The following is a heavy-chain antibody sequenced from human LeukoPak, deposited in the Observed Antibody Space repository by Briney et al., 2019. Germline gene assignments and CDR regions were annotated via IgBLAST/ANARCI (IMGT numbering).Heavy chain of an antibody. J-gene: IGHJ4*02. CDR3: ARDLLMPFDY. CDR1: GFIFSSYW. Sequence: GGSLRLSCAASGFIFSSYWMSWVRQAPGKGLEWVANIKQDGSEKYYVDSVKGRFTISRDNAKNSLYLQMNSLRAEDTAVYYCARDLLMPFDYWGQGTLVTVSS. D-gene: IGHD2-2*01. CDR2: IKQDGSEK. V-gene: IGHV3-7*05.